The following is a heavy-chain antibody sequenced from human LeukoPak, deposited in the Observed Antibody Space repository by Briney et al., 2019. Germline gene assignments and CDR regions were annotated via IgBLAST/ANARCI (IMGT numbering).Heavy chain of an antibody. Sequence: GGSLRLSCAASGFTFSSYGMHWVRQAPGKGLEWVAFIRYDGSNKYYADSVKGRFTISRDNSKNMLYLQMNSLRVEDTAVYFCAKIVGTSMGFDYWGQGTLVTVSS. CDR2: IRYDGSNK. J-gene: IGHJ4*02. V-gene: IGHV3-30*02. CDR1: GFTFSSYG. D-gene: IGHD1-26*01. CDR3: AKIVGTSMGFDY.